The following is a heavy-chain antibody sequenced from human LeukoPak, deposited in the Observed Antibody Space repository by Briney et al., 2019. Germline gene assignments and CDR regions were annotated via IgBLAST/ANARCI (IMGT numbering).Heavy chain of an antibody. V-gene: IGHV1-46*01. CDR2: INPSGGST. CDR1: GYTFTSYY. Sequence: ASVKVSCKASGYTFTSYYMHWVRQAPGQGLEWMGIINPSGGSTSYAQKFQGRVTMTRDTSTSTVYMELSSLRSEDTAVYYCARRGYSSSWKDYYYYYMDVWGKGTTVTVSS. J-gene: IGHJ6*03. D-gene: IGHD6-13*01. CDR3: ARRGYSSSWKDYYYYYMDV.